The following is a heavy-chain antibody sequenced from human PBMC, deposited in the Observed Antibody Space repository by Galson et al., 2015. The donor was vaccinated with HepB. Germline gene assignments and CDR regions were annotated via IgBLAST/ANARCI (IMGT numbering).Heavy chain of an antibody. CDR2: INPSGGST. CDR1: GYNFTKYY. J-gene: IGHJ4*02. V-gene: IGHV1-46*01. D-gene: IGHD6-19*01. CDR3: ARGGGVAVADYFDY. Sequence: SVKVSCKASGYNFTKYYVHWVRQAPGQGLEWMGTINPSGGSTSYAQNFQGRVIMTRDTSTSTDFMELRSLRFEDTALYYCARGGGVAVADYFDYWGQGTLVTVSS.